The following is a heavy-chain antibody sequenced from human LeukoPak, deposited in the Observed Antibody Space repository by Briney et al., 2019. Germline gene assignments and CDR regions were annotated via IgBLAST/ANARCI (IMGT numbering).Heavy chain of an antibody. CDR3: AREPHYDFWSGYDMDV. D-gene: IGHD3-3*01. CDR2: IYHSGST. J-gene: IGHJ6*03. Sequence: SETLSLTCTVSGYSISSGYYWGWIRQPPGKGLEWIGSIYHSGSTYYNPSLKSRVTISVDTSKNQFSLKLSSVTAADTAVYYCAREPHYDFWSGYDMDVWGKGTTVTVSS. V-gene: IGHV4-38-2*02. CDR1: GYSISSGYY.